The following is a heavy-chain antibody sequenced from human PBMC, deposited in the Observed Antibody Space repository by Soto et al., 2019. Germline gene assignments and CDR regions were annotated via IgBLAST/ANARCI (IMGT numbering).Heavy chain of an antibody. CDR1: GFTFSSYA. Sequence: GGSLRLSCAASGFTFSSYAMSWVRQAPGKGLEWVSAISGSGGSTYYADSVKGRFTISRDNSKNTLYLQMNSLRAEDTAVYYCASGEKNIVATIYYYYYMDVWGKGTTVTVSS. D-gene: IGHD5-12*01. V-gene: IGHV3-23*01. CDR2: ISGSGGST. J-gene: IGHJ6*03. CDR3: ASGEKNIVATIYYYYYMDV.